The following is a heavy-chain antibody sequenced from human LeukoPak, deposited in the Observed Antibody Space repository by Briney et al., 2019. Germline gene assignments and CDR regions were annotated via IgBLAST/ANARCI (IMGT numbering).Heavy chain of an antibody. CDR3: ARPSNYGGNSGVFDY. J-gene: IGHJ4*02. Sequence: PSESLSLTCTVSGGSISSSSYYWGWIRQPPGKGLEWIGSIYYSGSTYYNPSLKSRVTISVDTSKNQFSLKLSSVTAADTAVYYCARPSNYGGNSGVFDYWGQGTLVTVSS. CDR1: GGSISSSSYY. D-gene: IGHD4-23*01. V-gene: IGHV4-39*01. CDR2: IYYSGST.